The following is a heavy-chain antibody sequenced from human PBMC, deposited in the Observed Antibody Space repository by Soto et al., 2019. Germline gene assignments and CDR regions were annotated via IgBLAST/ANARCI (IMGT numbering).Heavy chain of an antibody. Sequence: QLVQSGSEVKKPGSSVKVSCQASGGTFSGYVVTWVRQAPGQGLEWMGEFVPLFGTTNYAQRFSGRITIGVQESTSTAYVELRTLRSDDTAVYYCATHGLGVSSPPYFDNWGQGTLVTVSS. CDR2: FVPLFGTT. D-gene: IGHD3-16*01. J-gene: IGHJ4*02. CDR1: GGTFSGYV. CDR3: ATHGLGVSSPPYFDN. V-gene: IGHV1-69*01.